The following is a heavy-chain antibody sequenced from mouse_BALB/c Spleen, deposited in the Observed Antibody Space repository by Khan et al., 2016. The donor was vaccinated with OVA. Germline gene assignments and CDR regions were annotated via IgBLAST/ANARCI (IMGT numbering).Heavy chain of an antibody. J-gene: IGHJ2*01. CDR2: INPSSGYT. Sequence: QVQLQQSGAELARPGASVKMSCKASGYTFTNYTMHWVKQRPGQGLEWIGYINPSSGYTNYNQNFNDKATLTKNRSSRTAYKQLSSLTSDDSAVYYCARTPLPPYYFDYWGQGNTLPVPS. CDR3: ARTPLPPYYFDY. V-gene: IGHV1-4*01. CDR1: GYTFTNYT. D-gene: IGHD2-10*01.